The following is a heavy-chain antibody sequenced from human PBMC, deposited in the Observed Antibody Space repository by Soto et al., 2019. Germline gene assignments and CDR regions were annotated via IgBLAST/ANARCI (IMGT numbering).Heavy chain of an antibody. CDR2: FVVASCYS. J-gene: IGHJ4*02. D-gene: IGHD6-19*01. Sequence: LVQSGPDVKKPGTSVKVSCKTSGFTFGSSAVQWVRQVRGQRLEWIGWFVVASCYSNVAQKFQDRVSLTRDLSTNTAFLELSILTSADSAMYYCAADVIGVAGDFDHWGQGTLVSVSS. CDR1: GFTFGSSA. CDR3: AADVIGVAGDFDH. V-gene: IGHV1-58*01.